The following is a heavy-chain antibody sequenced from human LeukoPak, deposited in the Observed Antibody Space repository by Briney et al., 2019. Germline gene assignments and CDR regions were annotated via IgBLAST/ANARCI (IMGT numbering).Heavy chain of an antibody. CDR3: ARDRYCSSTSCYNFDY. D-gene: IGHD2-2*02. CDR2: IYTSGST. J-gene: IGHJ4*02. V-gene: IGHV4-61*02. CDR1: GGSISSGSYY. Sequence: TSPETLSLTCTVSGGSISSGSYYWSWIRQPAGKGLEWIGRIYTSGSTNYNPSLKSRVTISVDTSKNQFSLKLSSVTAADTAVYYCARDRYCSSTSCYNFDYWGQGTLVTVSS.